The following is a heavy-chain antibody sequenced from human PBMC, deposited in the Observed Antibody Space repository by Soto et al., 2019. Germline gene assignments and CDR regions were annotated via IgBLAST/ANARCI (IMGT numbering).Heavy chain of an antibody. CDR1: GFTLSGYA. V-gene: IGHV3-64*01. Sequence: EVQLAESGGGLAQPGGSLRLSCAASGFTLSGYAMDWVRQAPGKGLEYVSGISSNGVGTYYANSVQGRFTISRDNSKNTVYHQMGSLRHEDMAVYYCARRARPDFYYMDVWGKGTTVTVSS. D-gene: IGHD6-6*01. CDR3: ARRARPDFYYMDV. J-gene: IGHJ6*03. CDR2: ISSNGVGT.